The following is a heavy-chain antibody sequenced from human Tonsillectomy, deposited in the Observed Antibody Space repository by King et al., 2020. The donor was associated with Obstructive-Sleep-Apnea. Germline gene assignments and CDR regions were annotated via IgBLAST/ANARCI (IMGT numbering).Heavy chain of an antibody. D-gene: IGHD3-10*01. V-gene: IGHV3-23*04. CDR2: ISGGGSGT. CDR1: GFTFSSYA. J-gene: IGHJ4*02. Sequence: QLVQSGGGLVQPGGSLRLSCAASGFTFSSYATNWVRQAPGKGLEWVSGISGGGSGTYYADFVKGRFTISRDNSKNTLYLQMNSLRAEDTAVYYCAKPQGYYYGSGSFDYWGQGTLVTVSS. CDR3: AKPQGYYYGSGSFDY.